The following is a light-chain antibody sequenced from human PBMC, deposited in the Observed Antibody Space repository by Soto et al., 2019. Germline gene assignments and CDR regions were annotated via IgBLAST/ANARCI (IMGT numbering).Light chain of an antibody. CDR1: QTVCRN. CDR2: DIS. Sequence: EVVMTQSPATLSVSPGERATLSCRASQTVCRNLAWYQQRPGQAPRLLIYDISNRAAGVPARFSGSGSETEFTLTYRSLQSEDFAVYFCQQYNNWPSFDQVTRLEIK. J-gene: IGKJ5*01. V-gene: IGKV3-15*01. CDR3: QQYNNWPS.